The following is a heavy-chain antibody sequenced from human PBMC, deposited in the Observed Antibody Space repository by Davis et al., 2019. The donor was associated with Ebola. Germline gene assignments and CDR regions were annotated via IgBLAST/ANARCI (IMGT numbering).Heavy chain of an antibody. CDR1: GYTFTGYY. D-gene: IGHD3-10*01. Sequence: ASVKVSCKASGYTFTGYYMHWVRQAPGQGLEWMGWINPNSGGTNYAQKFQGRVTMTRNTSISTAYMELSSLRSEDTAVYYCARSDGSGLGMGYYYGMDVWGQGTTVTVSS. J-gene: IGHJ6*02. V-gene: IGHV1-2*02. CDR3: ARSDGSGLGMGYYYGMDV. CDR2: INPNSGGT.